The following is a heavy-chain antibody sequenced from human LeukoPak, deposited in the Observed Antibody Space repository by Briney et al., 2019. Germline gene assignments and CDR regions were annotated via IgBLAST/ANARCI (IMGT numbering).Heavy chain of an antibody. D-gene: IGHD3-9*01. CDR3: ARSQYDVLTGSPDY. CDR2: INPNSGGT. J-gene: IGHJ4*02. CDR1: GYTFAVCY. V-gene: IGHV1-2*02. Sequence: SVKVSCKASGYTFAVCYMHWVREAPGQGLEWMGWINPNSGGTNYTQTVQGTVTVPSDTTISTAYMELSRLTSDDTAVYYCARSQYDVLTGSPDYWGQGTLVTVSS.